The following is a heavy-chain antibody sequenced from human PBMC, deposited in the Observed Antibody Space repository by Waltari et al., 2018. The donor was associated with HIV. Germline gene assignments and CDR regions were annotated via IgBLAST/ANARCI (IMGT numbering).Heavy chain of an antibody. Sequence: QVQLQESGPGLVKPSQTLSLTCTVSGGSISSGGYYWSWIRQHPGKGLEWIGYINYSGSTYYNPSLKRRVTISVETSKNQFSLKLSSVTAADTAVYYCARDCGVYCSSFSNYGMDVWGQGTTVTVSS. CDR3: ARDCGVYCSSFSNYGMDV. CDR2: INYSGST. D-gene: IGHD2-2*01. V-gene: IGHV4-31*03. CDR1: GGSISSGGYY. J-gene: IGHJ6*02.